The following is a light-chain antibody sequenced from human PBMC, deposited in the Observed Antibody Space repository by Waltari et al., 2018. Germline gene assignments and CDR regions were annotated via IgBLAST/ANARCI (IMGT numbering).Light chain of an antibody. Sequence: DIVLTQSPATLSLSPGEKATLSCRASQSVGSNVAWYQQKAGQAPRLLIYDASNRATGIQARFSGSGSGTDFTLTISSLEPEDFAVYYCQQRNNWPPGFTFGPGTKVDIK. CDR3: QQRNNWPPGFT. CDR1: QSVGSN. CDR2: DAS. J-gene: IGKJ3*01. V-gene: IGKV3-11*01.